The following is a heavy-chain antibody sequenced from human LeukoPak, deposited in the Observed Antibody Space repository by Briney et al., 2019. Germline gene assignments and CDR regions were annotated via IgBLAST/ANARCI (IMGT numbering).Heavy chain of an antibody. CDR2: IYSSGST. CDR1: SGSISGYY. D-gene: IGHD6-13*01. J-gene: IGHJ5*02. V-gene: IGHV4-59*08. Sequence: HPSETLSLTCTVSSGSISGYYWTWIRQPPGKGLEWIGYIYSSGSTNDNPSLGRRVTISVDSSKNLFSLKVSSVTAADTAVYYSARPYSTSNWFDPWGQGTLVTVSS. CDR3: ARPYSTSNWFDP.